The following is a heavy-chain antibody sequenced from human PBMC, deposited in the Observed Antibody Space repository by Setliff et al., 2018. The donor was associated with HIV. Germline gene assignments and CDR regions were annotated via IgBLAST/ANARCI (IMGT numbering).Heavy chain of an antibody. V-gene: IGHV4-39*01. J-gene: IGHJ4*02. CDR3: ARQGQLGSE. CDR1: GGSIYGSDYY. Sequence: SETLSLTCTVSGGSIYGSDYYWGWIRQPPGKGLESIGSIYYSGSTYYKPSLKSRATISVDTSKNQFSLKLSSVTAADTAVYYCARQGQLGSEWGQGTLVTVSS. D-gene: IGHD1-1*01. CDR2: IYYSGST.